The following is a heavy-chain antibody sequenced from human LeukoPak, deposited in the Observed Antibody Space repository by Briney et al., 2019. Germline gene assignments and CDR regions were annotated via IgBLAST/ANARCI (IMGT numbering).Heavy chain of an antibody. CDR3: ARDFPLNWFDP. CDR1: GFTVSSNY. Sequence: PGGSLRLSCAASGFTVSSNYMSWVRQAPGKGLKWVSVIYSGGSTYYADSVKGRFTISRDNSKNTLYLQMNSLRAEDTAVYYCARDFPLNWFDPWGQGTLVTVSS. V-gene: IGHV3-66*01. J-gene: IGHJ5*02. CDR2: IYSGGST.